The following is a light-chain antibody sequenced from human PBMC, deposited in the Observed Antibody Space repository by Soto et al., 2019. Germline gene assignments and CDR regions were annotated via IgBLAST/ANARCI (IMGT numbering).Light chain of an antibody. V-gene: IGKV4-1*01. J-gene: IGKJ1*01. CDR2: WAS. CDR3: QQYYSTPWT. Sequence: DIVMTQSPDSLAVSLGERATINCKSSQSVLYSSNNKNYLAWYQQKPGQPPKLLIYWASTRESGVPDRFSGSGSGTDFTLXXSSLQAEDVAVYYXQQYYSTPWTFGQGTKVEIK. CDR1: QSVLYSSNNKNY.